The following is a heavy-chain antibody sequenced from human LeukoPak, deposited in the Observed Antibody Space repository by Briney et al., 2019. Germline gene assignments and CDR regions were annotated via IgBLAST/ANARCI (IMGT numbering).Heavy chain of an antibody. Sequence: PGGSLRLSCAASGFTFTGYAMSWVRQAPGKGLEWVSAISGSGGATYYADSVKGQFTISRDNSKNTLHLLMSSLRADDTAVYYCAKDRSSSGDHYFYGLDVWGQGTTVTVS. CDR2: ISGSGGAT. CDR1: GFTFTGYA. J-gene: IGHJ6*02. V-gene: IGHV3-23*01. D-gene: IGHD6-6*01. CDR3: AKDRSSSGDHYFYGLDV.